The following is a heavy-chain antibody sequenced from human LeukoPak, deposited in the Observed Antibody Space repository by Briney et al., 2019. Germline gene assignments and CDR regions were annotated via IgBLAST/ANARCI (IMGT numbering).Heavy chain of an antibody. J-gene: IGHJ6*04. V-gene: IGHV4-34*01. Sequence: PSETLSLTCAVYGGSFSGYYWSWIRQPPGKGLEWIGEINHSGSTNYNPSLKSRVTISVDTSKNQFSLKLSSVTAADTAVYYCARGPGYYYGMTSGAKGPRSPSPQ. CDR1: GGSFSGYY. CDR3: ARGPGYYYGMTS. CDR2: INHSGST.